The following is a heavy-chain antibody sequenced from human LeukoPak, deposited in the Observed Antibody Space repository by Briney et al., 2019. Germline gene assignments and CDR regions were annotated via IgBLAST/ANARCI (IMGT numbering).Heavy chain of an antibody. CDR2: ISYDGSNK. CDR3: ARDPLWDYQFNY. D-gene: IGHD1-7*01. CDR1: GFTFSSYA. Sequence: GGSLRLSCAASGFTFSSYAMHWVRQAPGKGLEWVAVISYDGSNKYYADSVKGRFTISRDNSKNTLYLQMNSLRAEDTAVYYCARDPLWDYQFNYWGQGTLVTVSS. V-gene: IGHV3-30*04. J-gene: IGHJ4*02.